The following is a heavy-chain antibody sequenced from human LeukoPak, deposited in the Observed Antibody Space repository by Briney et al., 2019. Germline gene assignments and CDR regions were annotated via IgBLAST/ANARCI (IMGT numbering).Heavy chain of an antibody. Sequence: ASVKVSCKASGYPSSDYGFTWVRQAPGQGLEWMGWISAYNGNTDYAQKFQDRVTLTIDTSTSTAYLDLRSLRSDDTAVYYCATVKRAVSDTWLDLWSQGTLVTVSS. J-gene: IGHJ5*01. CDR2: ISAYNGNT. D-gene: IGHD6-19*01. CDR3: ATVKRAVSDTWLDL. CDR1: GYPSSDYG. V-gene: IGHV1-18*01.